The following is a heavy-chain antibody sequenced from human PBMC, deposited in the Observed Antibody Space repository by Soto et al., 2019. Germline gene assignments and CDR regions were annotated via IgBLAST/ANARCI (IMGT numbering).Heavy chain of an antibody. V-gene: IGHV5-51*03. CDR3: ASRVGVNDAFDI. J-gene: IGHJ3*02. CDR1: GYSFTTHW. D-gene: IGHD1-26*01. CDR2: IYPTDSDT. Sequence: GKSLKISCEGSGYSFTTHWIVWVRQMSGKGLEWMGIIYPTDSDTRYSPSFQGQVTISADKSISTAYLQWSSLKASDTATYYCASRVGVNDAFDIWGQGTMVTVSS.